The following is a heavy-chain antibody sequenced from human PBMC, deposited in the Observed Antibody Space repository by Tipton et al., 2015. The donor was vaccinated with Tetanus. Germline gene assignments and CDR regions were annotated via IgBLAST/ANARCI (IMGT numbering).Heavy chain of an antibody. CDR3: ARRSYCSSSRCFDAFDL. CDR2: IYSYSGST. D-gene: IGHD2-2*01. Sequence: TLSLTCTVSGGSISSGTYYWSWIRQSPGKGLEWVGSIYSYSGSTFQNPSLKSRVAISMDTSKNQISLKLSSVTAADTAVYYCARRSYCSSSRCFDAFDLWGQGTMVTVSS. J-gene: IGHJ3*01. CDR1: GGSISSGTYY. V-gene: IGHV4-39*07.